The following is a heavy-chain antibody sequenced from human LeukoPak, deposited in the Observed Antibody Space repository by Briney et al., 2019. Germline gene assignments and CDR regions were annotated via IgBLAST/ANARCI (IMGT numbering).Heavy chain of an antibody. J-gene: IGHJ5*02. Sequence: SETLSHTCALYGGSFRGYYWSWIRQPPRKVLEWIGEINHRGSTNYNPSLKSRVTISIDTSKNQFSLKLSSVTAADTAVYYCARGVFIVLVPAASSRNWFDPWGQGTRVSVSS. CDR3: ARGVFIVLVPAASSRNWFDP. CDR1: GGSFRGYY. CDR2: INHRGST. V-gene: IGHV4-34*01. D-gene: IGHD2-2*01.